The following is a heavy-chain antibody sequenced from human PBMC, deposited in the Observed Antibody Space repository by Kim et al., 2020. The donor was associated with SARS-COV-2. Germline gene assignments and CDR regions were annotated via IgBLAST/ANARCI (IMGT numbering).Heavy chain of an antibody. CDR1: GITFSSYD. D-gene: IGHD3-16*01. Sequence: GGSLRLSCADSGITFSSYDMSWVRQAPGKGLEWVSAISGSGASAYYADSVKGRFTISRDKSKNTIYLQMNSLRAEDTAVYYCASRWGGGKFFDYWGQGTLVTVSS. J-gene: IGHJ4*02. CDR2: ISGSGASA. CDR3: ASRWGGGKFFDY. V-gene: IGHV3-23*01.